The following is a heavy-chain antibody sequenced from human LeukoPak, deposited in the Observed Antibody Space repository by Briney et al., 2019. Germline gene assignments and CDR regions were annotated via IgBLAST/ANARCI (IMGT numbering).Heavy chain of an antibody. J-gene: IGHJ4*02. D-gene: IGHD6-13*01. CDR2: IRYDGSNK. CDR3: TRAHGYRKTLLDY. V-gene: IGHV3-30*02. CDR1: GFTFSSYG. Sequence: GGSLRLSCAASGFTFSSYGMHWVRQAPGKGLEWVAFIRYDGSNKYYADSVKGRFTISRDNSKNTLYLQMNSLRAEDTAVYYCTRAHGYRKTLLDYWGQGTLVTVSS.